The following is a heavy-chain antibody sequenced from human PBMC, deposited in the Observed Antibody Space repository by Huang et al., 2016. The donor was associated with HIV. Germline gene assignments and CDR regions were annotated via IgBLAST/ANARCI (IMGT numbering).Heavy chain of an antibody. CDR2: INHIGKT. J-gene: IGHJ4*02. D-gene: IGHD6-19*01. CDR3: AREKAADSAWYGVYYFDY. V-gene: IGHV4-34*01. CDR1: GGSFSGYY. Sequence: QVQLRQWGAGLVKPSETLSLTCAVYGGSFSGYYWTWIRQSPGTGLEWIGEINHIGKTNYQPSLKSRVTISKDTAKNQFSLQWTSVSAADTGVYFCAREKAADSAWYGVYYFDYWGEGALVTVTS.